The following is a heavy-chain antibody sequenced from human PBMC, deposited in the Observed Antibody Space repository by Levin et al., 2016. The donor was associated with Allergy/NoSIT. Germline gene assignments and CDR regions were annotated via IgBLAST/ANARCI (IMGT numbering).Heavy chain of an antibody. Sequence: GESLKISCAASGFTLSSYSMNWVRQAPGKGLEWVSSISSSSSYIYYADSVKGRFTISRDNAKNSLYLQMNSLRAEDTAVYYCARAHVVVPAANKLGRSWFDPWGQGTLVTVSS. J-gene: IGHJ5*02. CDR1: GFTLSSYS. CDR2: ISSSSSYI. CDR3: ARAHVVVPAANKLGRSWFDP. V-gene: IGHV3-21*01. D-gene: IGHD2-2*01.